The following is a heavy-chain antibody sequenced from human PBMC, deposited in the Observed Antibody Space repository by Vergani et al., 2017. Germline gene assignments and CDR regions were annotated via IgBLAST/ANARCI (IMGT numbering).Heavy chain of an antibody. Sequence: EVQLVQSGAEVKKPGESLTISCKVSGYSFTSYWIGWVSQMPGKGLEWMGIIYPGDSDTRYSPSFQGPVTISADKSISTAYLQWNSLKASDTGMYYCARYPPELADLWSGHSGWFDPCGQGTLVTVSS. CDR3: ARYPPELADLWSGHSGWFDP. J-gene: IGHJ5*02. CDR2: IYPGDSDT. D-gene: IGHD3-3*01. V-gene: IGHV5-51*01. CDR1: GYSFTSYW.